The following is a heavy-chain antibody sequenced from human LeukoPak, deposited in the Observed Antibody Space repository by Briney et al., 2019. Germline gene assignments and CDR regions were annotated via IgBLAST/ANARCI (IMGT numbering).Heavy chain of an antibody. CDR3: ARLLTSITIFGVAPNWFDP. CDR2: IYYSGST. Sequence: SETLSLTCAVYGGSFSGYYWSWIRQPPGKGLEWIGYIYYSGSTNYNPSLKSRVTISVDTSKNQFSLKLSSVTAADTAVYYCARLLTSITIFGVAPNWFDPWGQGTLVTVSS. D-gene: IGHD3-3*01. J-gene: IGHJ5*02. CDR1: GGSFSGYY. V-gene: IGHV4-59*01.